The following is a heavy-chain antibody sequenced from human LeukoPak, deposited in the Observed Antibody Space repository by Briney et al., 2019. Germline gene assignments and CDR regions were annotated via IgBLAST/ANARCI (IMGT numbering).Heavy chain of an antibody. J-gene: IGHJ6*02. CDR1: GYTFTSYY. Sequence: GASVKVSCKASGYTFTSYYMHWVRQAPGQGLEWMGIINPSGGSTSYAQKFQGRVTMTRDTSTSTVYMELSSLRSEDTAVYYCARGPVAATTYYYYYGMDVWGQGTTVTVSS. V-gene: IGHV1-46*01. D-gene: IGHD2-15*01. CDR2: INPSGGST. CDR3: ARGPVAATTYYYYYGMDV.